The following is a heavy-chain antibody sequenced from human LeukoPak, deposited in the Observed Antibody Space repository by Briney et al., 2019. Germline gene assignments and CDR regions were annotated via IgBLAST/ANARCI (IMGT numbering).Heavy chain of an antibody. CDR3: ARGDLGAAFDY. Sequence: GGSLRLSCAASGFTVSSNYMSWVRQAPGKGLEWVSVIYSGGSTYYADSVKGRFTISRDNSKNTLYLQMNSLRAEDTAVYYCARGDLGAAFDYWGQGTLVIVSS. D-gene: IGHD1-26*01. V-gene: IGHV3-53*01. J-gene: IGHJ4*02. CDR2: IYSGGST. CDR1: GFTVSSNY.